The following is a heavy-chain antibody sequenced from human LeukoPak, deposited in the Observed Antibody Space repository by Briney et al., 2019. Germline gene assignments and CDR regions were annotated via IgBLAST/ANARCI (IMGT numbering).Heavy chain of an antibody. J-gene: IGHJ6*03. CDR3: ARGSYYSYYYMDV. Sequence: GGSLRLSCAASGFTFSSYAMHWVRQAPGKGLEYVSAITSNGRSTYYANSVKGRFTISRDNSKNTLYLQMGSLRAEDMAVYYCARGSYYSYYYMDVWGKGTTVTVSS. V-gene: IGHV3-64*01. CDR1: GFTFSSYA. CDR2: ITSNGRST. D-gene: IGHD1-26*01.